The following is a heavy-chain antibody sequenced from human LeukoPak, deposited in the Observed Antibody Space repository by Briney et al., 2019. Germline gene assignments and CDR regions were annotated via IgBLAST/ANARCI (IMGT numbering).Heavy chain of an antibody. Sequence: SVTVSCKASGGTFSSYAISWVRQAPGQGLEWMGGIIPIFGTANYAQKFQGRVTITADESTSTAYMELSRLRSEDTAVYYCARGLGDYVWGVYYGMDVWGQGTTVTVSS. V-gene: IGHV1-69*13. CDR2: IIPIFGTA. CDR3: ARGLGDYVWGVYYGMDV. D-gene: IGHD3-16*01. CDR1: GGTFSSYA. J-gene: IGHJ6*02.